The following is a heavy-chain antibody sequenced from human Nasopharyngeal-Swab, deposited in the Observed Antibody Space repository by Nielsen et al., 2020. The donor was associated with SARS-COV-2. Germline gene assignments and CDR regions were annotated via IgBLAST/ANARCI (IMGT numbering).Heavy chain of an antibody. D-gene: IGHD3-22*01. J-gene: IGHJ6*02. V-gene: IGHV1-69*13. CDR1: GVSFNSHA. CDR2: IVPVYHSP. CDR3: ARGGGSGYYWGWYYYGMDV. Sequence: SVKVSCKASGVSFNSHAVIWVRQAPGQGLEWMGGIVPVYHSPYYAQNFQGRLTITADEATSTAYMELSSLRSEDTAVYYCARGGGSGYYWGWYYYGMDVWGQGTTVTVSS.